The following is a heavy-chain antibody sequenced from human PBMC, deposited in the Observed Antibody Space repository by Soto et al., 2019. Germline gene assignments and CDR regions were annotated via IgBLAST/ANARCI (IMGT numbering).Heavy chain of an antibody. D-gene: IGHD3-16*01. CDR1: GFTFSNYA. J-gene: IGHJ4*02. V-gene: IGHV3-23*01. CDR2: ISGSGGRS. Sequence: EVQLLDSGGGLVQPGGSLRLSCAASGFTFSNYAMTWVRKGPGKGLEWVPGISGSGGRSYYADSVKGRFTISRDNSKSTLYLQMNSLRAEDTAVYYCAKAYFVWSSEQPYYFDYWGQGTLVTVSS. CDR3: AKAYFVWSSEQPYYFDY.